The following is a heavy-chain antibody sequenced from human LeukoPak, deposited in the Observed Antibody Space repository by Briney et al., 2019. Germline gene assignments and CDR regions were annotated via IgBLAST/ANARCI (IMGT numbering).Heavy chain of an antibody. J-gene: IGHJ3*02. Sequence: PSETLSLTCTVSGGSISSYYWSWIRQPAGKGLEWIGRIYTSGSTNYNPSLKSRVTMSVDTSKNQFSLKLSSVTAADTAVYYCARARYYDSSGYWDAFDIWGQGTMVTVSS. D-gene: IGHD3-22*01. CDR1: GGSISSYY. CDR3: ARARYYDSSGYWDAFDI. CDR2: IYTSGST. V-gene: IGHV4-4*07.